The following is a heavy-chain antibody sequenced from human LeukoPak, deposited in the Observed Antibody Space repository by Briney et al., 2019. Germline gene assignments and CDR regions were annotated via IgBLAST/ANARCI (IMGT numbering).Heavy chain of an antibody. J-gene: IGHJ4*02. V-gene: IGHV3-30*04. CDR1: GFTFSTYA. Sequence: GRSLRLSCAASGFTFSTYAMHWVRQAPGKGLEWVAVISYDGSNKYYADSVKGRFTISRDNSKNTLYLQMNSLRAEDTALYYCARDSGFSGTQRGEYWGQGTLVTVSS. CDR2: ISYDGSNK. D-gene: IGHD3/OR15-3a*01. CDR3: ARDSGFSGTQRGEY.